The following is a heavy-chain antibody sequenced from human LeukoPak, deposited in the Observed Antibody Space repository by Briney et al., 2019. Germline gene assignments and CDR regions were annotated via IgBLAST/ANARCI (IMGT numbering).Heavy chain of an antibody. CDR1: GGSISSGGYY. J-gene: IGHJ4*02. CDR2: IYYSGST. D-gene: IGHD1-26*01. CDR3: ASGVLGAAYFDY. V-gene: IGHV4-31*03. Sequence: SETLSLTCTVSGGSISSGGYYWSWIRQHPGKGLEWIGYIYYSGSTYYNPSLKSRVTISVDTSKNQFSLKLSSVTAADTAVYYCASGVLGAAYFDYWGQGTLVTVSS.